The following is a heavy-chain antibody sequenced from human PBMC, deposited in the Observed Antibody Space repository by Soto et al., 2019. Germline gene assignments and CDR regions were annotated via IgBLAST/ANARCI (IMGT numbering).Heavy chain of an antibody. V-gene: IGHV1-18*01. J-gene: IGHJ6*03. Sequence: QDQLVQSGAEVKKPGASVTVSCKASGYSFTNYGITWVRQAPGQGLEWMGWISGFNGNTHYAQKLQGRVTMTTDASKNKGYMELRSPRSDDTAVYYCARDRGVAPPVAGNTHYYYYMDVWGKGTTVTVSS. CDR2: ISGFNGNT. CDR1: GYSFTNYG. CDR3: ARDRGVAPPVAGNTHYYYYMDV. D-gene: IGHD6-19*01.